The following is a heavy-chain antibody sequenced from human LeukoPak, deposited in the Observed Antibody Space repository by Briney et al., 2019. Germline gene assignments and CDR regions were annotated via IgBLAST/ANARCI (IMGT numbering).Heavy chain of an antibody. V-gene: IGHV3-9*01. D-gene: IGHD6-13*01. CDR3: AKGLYSSSWDFDY. CDR2: ISWNSGSI. J-gene: IGHJ4*02. Sequence: SLRLSCAASGFTFSSYGMHWVRQAPGKGLEWVSGISWNSGSIGYADSVKGRFTISRDNAKNSLYLQMNSLRAEDTALYYCAKGLYSSSWDFDYWGQGTLVTVSS. CDR1: GFTFSSYG.